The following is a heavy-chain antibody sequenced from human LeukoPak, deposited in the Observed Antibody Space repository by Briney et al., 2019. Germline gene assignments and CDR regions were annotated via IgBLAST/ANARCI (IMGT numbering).Heavy chain of an antibody. D-gene: IGHD4-11*01. V-gene: IGHV4-59*01. J-gene: IGHJ3*02. Sequence: SETLSLTCSVSGGSICSYYWSWIRQPPGEGLGWIGYIYYTGSTNYNPSIESRVTISTDTSKQQLSLKLRSVTAADTAVYYCARDRRESSKPNDSFDIWGQGTMVTVSS. CDR1: GGSICSYY. CDR2: IYYTGST. CDR3: ARDRRESSKPNDSFDI.